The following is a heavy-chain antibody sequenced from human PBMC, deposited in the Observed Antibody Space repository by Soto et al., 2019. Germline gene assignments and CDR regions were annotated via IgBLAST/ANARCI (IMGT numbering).Heavy chain of an antibody. D-gene: IGHD4-17*01. V-gene: IGHV1-8*01. CDR2: MNPNSGNT. J-gene: IGHJ4*02. Sequence: QVQLVQSGAEVKKPGASVKVSCKASGYTFTSYDINWLRQATGQGLEWMGWMNPNSGNTGYAQKFQDKVSMTRHTSISTAYMELSSLRSEYTAVDYCAKTLYGDHVDYWGQGTLVTVSS. CDR1: GYTFTSYD. CDR3: AKTLYGDHVDY.